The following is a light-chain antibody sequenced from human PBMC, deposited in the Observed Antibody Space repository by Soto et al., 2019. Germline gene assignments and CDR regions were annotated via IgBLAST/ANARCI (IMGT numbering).Light chain of an antibody. CDR1: SSNIGNNY. J-gene: IGLJ2*01. CDR2: DNN. V-gene: IGLV1-51*01. Sequence: QSVLTQPPSVSAAPGQKVTISCSGSSSNIGNNYVSWYQQLPGTAPKLLIYDNNKRPSGIPDRFSGSKSGTSATLGITGLQTGDEDDYYGGSWDRSLSAGLFGGGTKLTVL. CDR3: GSWDRSLSAGL.